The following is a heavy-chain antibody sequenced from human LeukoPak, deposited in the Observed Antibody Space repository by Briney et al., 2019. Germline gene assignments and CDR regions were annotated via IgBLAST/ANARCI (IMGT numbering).Heavy chain of an antibody. CDR2: IKLDGSEQ. D-gene: IGHD6-6*01. CDR3: ARAPARARLDY. Sequence: GGSLRLSCAASGFIFSRYWMYWVRQAPGKGLEWVASIKLDGSEQYYVVSVKGRFTISRDNAKSSLYLQMNSLRAEDTAVYFCARAPARARLDYWGQGTLVTVSS. CDR1: GFIFSRYW. V-gene: IGHV3-7*01. J-gene: IGHJ4*02.